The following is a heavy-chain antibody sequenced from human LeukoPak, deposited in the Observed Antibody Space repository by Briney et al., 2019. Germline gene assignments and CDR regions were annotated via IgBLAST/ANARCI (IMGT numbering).Heavy chain of an antibody. CDR3: ARERLAARGKYSKYNFDY. Sequence: PSQTLSLTCTVSGGSISSGDYYWSWIRQPPGTGLEWIGYIYYSGSTYYNPSLKSRVTISVDTSKNQFSLKLSSVTAADTAVYYCARERLAARGKYSKYNFDYWGQGTLVTVSS. D-gene: IGHD6-19*01. J-gene: IGHJ4*02. CDR2: IYYSGST. CDR1: GGSISSGDYY. V-gene: IGHV4-30-4*01.